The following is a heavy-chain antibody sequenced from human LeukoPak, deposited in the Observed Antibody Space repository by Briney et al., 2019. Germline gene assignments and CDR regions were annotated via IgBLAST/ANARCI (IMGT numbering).Heavy chain of an antibody. V-gene: IGHV4-59*08. Sequence: SETLSLTCTVSGGSISSYYWSWIRQPPGKGLEWIGYIYYSGSTNYKSSLKSRVTISVDTSKNQFSLKLSSVTAADTAVYYCARGQTTYYYDSSGWNWGQGTLVTVSS. CDR2: IYYSGST. CDR1: GGSISSYY. CDR3: ARGQTTYYYDSSGWN. J-gene: IGHJ4*02. D-gene: IGHD3-22*01.